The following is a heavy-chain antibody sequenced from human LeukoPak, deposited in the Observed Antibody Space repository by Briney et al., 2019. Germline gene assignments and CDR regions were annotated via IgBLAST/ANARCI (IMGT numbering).Heavy chain of an antibody. CDR3: ARDSSSWPSYYYYGMDV. Sequence: GASMKVSCKASGGTFSSYAISWVRQAPGQGLEWMGRIIPILGIANYAQKFQGRVTITADKSTSTAYMELSSLRSEDTAVYYCARDSSSWPSYYYYGMDVWGQGTTVTVSS. D-gene: IGHD6-13*01. V-gene: IGHV1-69*04. J-gene: IGHJ6*02. CDR2: IIPILGIA. CDR1: GGTFSSYA.